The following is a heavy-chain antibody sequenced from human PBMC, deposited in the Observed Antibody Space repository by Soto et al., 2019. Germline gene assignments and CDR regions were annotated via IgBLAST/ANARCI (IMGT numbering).Heavy chain of an antibody. V-gene: IGHV1-18*01. Sequence: QVQLVQSGAEVKKPGASVKVSCKASGYTFGSYGMTWVRQAPGQGLEWMRWISAYNGNTDYAQKFQGRVTLTTDTSTDTAYMELRSLRSDDTAVYYCARDRVVVPGWFDPWGQGTLVTVSS. CDR1: GYTFGSYG. D-gene: IGHD3-3*01. J-gene: IGHJ5*02. CDR3: ARDRVVVPGWFDP. CDR2: ISAYNGNT.